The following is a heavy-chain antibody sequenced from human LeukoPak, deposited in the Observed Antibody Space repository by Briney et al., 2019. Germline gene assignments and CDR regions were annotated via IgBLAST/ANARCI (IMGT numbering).Heavy chain of an antibody. Sequence: ASVKVSCKASGGTFSSYAISWVRQATGQGLEWMGWMNPNSGNTGYAQKFQGRVTMTRNTSISTAYMELSSLRSEDTAVYYCARDPSYYDFWSGYGGYFDLWGRGTLVTVSS. V-gene: IGHV1-8*02. D-gene: IGHD3-3*01. J-gene: IGHJ2*01. CDR1: GGTFSSYA. CDR3: ARDPSYYDFWSGYGGYFDL. CDR2: MNPNSGNT.